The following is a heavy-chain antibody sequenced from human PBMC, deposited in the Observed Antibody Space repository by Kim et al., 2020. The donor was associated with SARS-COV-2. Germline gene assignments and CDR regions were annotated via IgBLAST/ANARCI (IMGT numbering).Heavy chain of an antibody. Sequence: ETLSLTCAVYGGSFSGYYWSWIRQPPGKGLEWIGEINHSGSTNYNPSLKSRVTISVDTSKNQFSLKLSSVTAADTAVYYCARGSRYYDILTGYYGGWFDPWGQGTLVTVSS. J-gene: IGHJ5*02. CDR3: ARGSRYYDILTGYYGGWFDP. CDR2: INHSGST. D-gene: IGHD3-9*01. V-gene: IGHV4-34*01. CDR1: GGSFSGYY.